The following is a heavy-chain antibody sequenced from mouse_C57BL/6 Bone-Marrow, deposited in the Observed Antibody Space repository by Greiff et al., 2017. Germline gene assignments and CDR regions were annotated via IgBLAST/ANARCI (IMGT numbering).Heavy chain of an antibody. V-gene: IGHV14-2*01. D-gene: IGHD2-1*01. CDR2: IDPEDGET. CDR1: GFNIKDYY. J-gene: IGHJ2*01. CDR3: ARAGNYYFDY. Sequence: EVQLQQSGAELVKPGASVKLSCTASGFNIKDYYMHWVKQRTEQGLEWIGRIDPEDGETKYAPQFQGKATITADTSSNTAYLQLSSLTSEDTAVYYCARAGNYYFDYWGQGTTLTVSS.